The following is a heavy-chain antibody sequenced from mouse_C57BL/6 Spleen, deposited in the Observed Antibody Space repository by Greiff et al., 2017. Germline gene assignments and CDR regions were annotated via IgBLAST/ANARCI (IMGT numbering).Heavy chain of an antibody. CDR2: ISSGGSYT. D-gene: IGHD3-1*01. V-gene: IGHV5-6*02. CDR3: ARHSNTAPDFDY. Sequence: EVKLVESGGDLVKPGGSLKLSCAASGFTFSSYGMSWVRQTPEKRLEWVATISSGGSYTYYPDSVKGRFTISRDNAKNTLYLQMSSLKSEDTAMYYCARHSNTAPDFDYWGQGTTLTVSS. CDR1: GFTFSSYG. J-gene: IGHJ2*01.